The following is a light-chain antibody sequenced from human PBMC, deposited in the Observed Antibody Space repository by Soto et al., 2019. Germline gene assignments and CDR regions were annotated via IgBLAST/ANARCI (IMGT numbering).Light chain of an antibody. Sequence: QSALTQPASVSGSPGQSITISCTGTSSDVGGYNYVSWYQQHPGKAPKLMIYEVSNRPSGVSNRFSGSQSGNTASLTISGLQDEDEADYSCSSYTSSSPYVFGTGTKVTVL. CDR2: EVS. CDR1: SSDVGGYNY. V-gene: IGLV2-14*01. CDR3: SSYTSSSPYV. J-gene: IGLJ1*01.